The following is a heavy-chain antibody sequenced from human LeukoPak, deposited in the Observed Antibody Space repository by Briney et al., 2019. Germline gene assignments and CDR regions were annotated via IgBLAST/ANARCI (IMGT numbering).Heavy chain of an antibody. V-gene: IGHV3-23*01. J-gene: IGHJ4*02. D-gene: IGHD2-15*01. Sequence: GGSLRLSCAASGFTFTNYAMSWVRQAPGKGLEWVSGMSGRGVSTYYADSVKGRFTISSDNSKNTLYLQMNSLRAEGTAIYYCAKDCNGGNCYIDYWGEGTLVTVAS. CDR2: MSGRGVST. CDR1: GFTFTNYA. CDR3: AKDCNGGNCYIDY.